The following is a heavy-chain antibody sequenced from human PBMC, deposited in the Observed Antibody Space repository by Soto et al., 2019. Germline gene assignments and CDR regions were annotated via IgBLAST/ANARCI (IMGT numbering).Heavy chain of an antibody. J-gene: IGHJ6*02. CDR3: AGYNCGGDCYRLYGMDV. D-gene: IGHD2-21*02. Sequence: SETLSLTCTVSGGSISSSSYYWGWIRQPPGKGLEWIGSIFYSGSTYYNPSLKSRVTISVDTSKNQFSLKLSSVTAADTAVYYCAGYNCGGDCYRLYGMDVWGQGTTVT. CDR2: IFYSGST. V-gene: IGHV4-39*01. CDR1: GGSISSSSYY.